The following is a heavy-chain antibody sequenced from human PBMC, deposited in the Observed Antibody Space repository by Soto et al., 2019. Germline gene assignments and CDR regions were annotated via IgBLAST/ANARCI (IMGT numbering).Heavy chain of an antibody. CDR2: ISGSGGST. V-gene: IGHV3-23*01. Sequence: EVQLLESGGGLVQPGGSLRLSCAASGFTFSSYAMSWVRQAPGKGLEWVSAISGSGGSTYYADSVKGRFTISRDNSKTPRYLQMNSRGAEETAEYYWAKDLFVAGTFFFDYWGQGTLVTVSS. CDR3: AKDLFVAGTFFFDY. D-gene: IGHD6-19*01. CDR1: GFTFSSYA. J-gene: IGHJ4*02.